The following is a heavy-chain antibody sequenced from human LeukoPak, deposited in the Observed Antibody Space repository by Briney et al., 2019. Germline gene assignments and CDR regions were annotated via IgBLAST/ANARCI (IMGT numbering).Heavy chain of an antibody. Sequence: ASVKVSCKASGYTFTSYDINWVRQATGQGLEWMGWMNPNSGNTGYAQKFQGRVTITRNTSISTAYMELSSLRSEDTAVYYCARGVFDFWSGFYYYYMDVWGKGTTVTVSS. CDR3: ARGVFDFWSGFYYYYMDV. CDR1: GYTFTSYD. V-gene: IGHV1-8*03. D-gene: IGHD3-3*01. J-gene: IGHJ6*03. CDR2: MNPNSGNT.